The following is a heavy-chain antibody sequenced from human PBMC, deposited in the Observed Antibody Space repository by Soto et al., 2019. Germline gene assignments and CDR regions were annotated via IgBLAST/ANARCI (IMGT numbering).Heavy chain of an antibody. D-gene: IGHD2-15*01. CDR3: ARDHTYLGYCSGGSCRNWFDP. V-gene: IGHV4-30-2*01. Sequence: SSETLSLTCTVSGGSISSGGYSWSWIRQTPGKGLEWIGYIYPTGKTYYNPSLENRATLSIDTSQNQFSLQLTSVTAADTAVYYCARDHTYLGYCSGGSCRNWFDPWGQGTLVTVSS. CDR1: GGSISSGGYS. CDR2: IYPTGKT. J-gene: IGHJ5*02.